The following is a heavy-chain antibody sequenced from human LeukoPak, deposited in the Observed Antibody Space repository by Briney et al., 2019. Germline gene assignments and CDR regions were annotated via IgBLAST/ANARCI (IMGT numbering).Heavy chain of an antibody. CDR2: ISAYNGNT. CDR3: ARGDGRYYGSGSYYNPNDY. J-gene: IGHJ4*02. Sequence: GASVKVSCKASGYTFTSYGISWVRQAPGQGLEWMGWISAYNGNTNYAQKLQGRVTMTTDTSTSTAYMELRSLRSDDTAVYYCARGDGRYYGSGSYYNPNDYWGQGTLVTVSS. D-gene: IGHD3-10*01. V-gene: IGHV1-18*01. CDR1: GYTFTSYG.